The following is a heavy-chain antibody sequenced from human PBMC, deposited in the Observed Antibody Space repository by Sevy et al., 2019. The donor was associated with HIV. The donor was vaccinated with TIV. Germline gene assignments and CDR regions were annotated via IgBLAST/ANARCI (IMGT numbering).Heavy chain of an antibody. CDR3: AREYGDYGGEGFDY. J-gene: IGHJ4*02. V-gene: IGHV4-61*01. CDR2: IYYSGST. Sequence: SETLSLTCTVSGGSVSSGSYYWSWIRQPPGKGLEWIGYIYYSGSTNYNPSLKSRVTISVDTSKNQFSLKLSSVTVADTAVYYCAREYGDYGGEGFDYWGQGTLVTVSS. CDR1: GGSVSSGSYY. D-gene: IGHD4-17*01.